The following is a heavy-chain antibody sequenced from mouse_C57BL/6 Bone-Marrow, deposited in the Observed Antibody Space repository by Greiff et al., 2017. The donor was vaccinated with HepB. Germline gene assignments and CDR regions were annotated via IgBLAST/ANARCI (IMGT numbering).Heavy chain of an antibody. V-gene: IGHV1-81*01. D-gene: IGHD1-1*01. CDR1: GYTFTSYG. CDR3: ARETRSFAY. CDR2: IYPRSGNT. J-gene: IGHJ3*01. Sequence: QVQLQQSGAELARPGASVKLSCKASGYTFTSYGISWVKLRTGQGLEWIGEIYPRSGNTYYNEKFKGKATLTADKSSSTAYMELRSLTSEDSAVYFCARETRSFAYWGQGTLVTVSA.